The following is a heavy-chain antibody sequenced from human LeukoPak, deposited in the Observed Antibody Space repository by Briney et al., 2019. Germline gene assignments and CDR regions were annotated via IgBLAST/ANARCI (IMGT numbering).Heavy chain of an antibody. CDR1: GIIFNNFA. CDR2: FTNTCART. Sequence: GGALRLYCTASGIIFNNFAMSLVRQAPREGLELVSTFTNTCARTNYADSVGGRFTISRDNSNNTLFPQMNSLAAEDTGIYYFAKGTCISRRCYGNAFDIWGRGTAVGVSS. D-gene: IGHD2-15*01. J-gene: IGHJ3*02. CDR3: AKGTCISRRCYGNAFDI. V-gene: IGHV3-23*01.